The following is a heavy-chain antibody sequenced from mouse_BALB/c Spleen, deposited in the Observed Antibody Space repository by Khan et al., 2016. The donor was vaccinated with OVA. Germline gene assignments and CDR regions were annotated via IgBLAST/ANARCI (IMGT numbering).Heavy chain of an antibody. J-gene: IGHJ3*01. CDR1: GYAFTHYL. CDR3: AREFYDGYWAWFAY. V-gene: IGHV1-54*03. CDR2: INPGSGGT. D-gene: IGHD2-3*01. Sequence: QIQLVQSGSELVRPGTSVKVSCKASGYAFTHYLIEWLKQRPGQGLEWIGVINPGSGGTNYNEKFEGKATLTADNSSSTAYMHLSSLTSDDSAVYFCAREFYDGYWAWFAYWGQGTLVTVSA.